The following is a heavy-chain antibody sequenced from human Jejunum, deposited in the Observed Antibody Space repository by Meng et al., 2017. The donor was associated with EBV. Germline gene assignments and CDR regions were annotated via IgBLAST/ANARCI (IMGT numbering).Heavy chain of an antibody. D-gene: IGHD2-21*02. V-gene: IGHV4-4*02. CDR2: IYYSGST. Sequence: VHRRVAGPGLGNPSGTLSLTCAVSGDSIDSRNWWSWVRQSPERGLGWIGEIYYSGSTNYNPSLKSRVTILVDRSENHFSLHLSSVTAADTAVYYCVRGGDYCLVYWGQGTLVTVSS. J-gene: IGHJ4*02. CDR1: GDSIDSRNW. CDR3: VRGGDYCLVY.